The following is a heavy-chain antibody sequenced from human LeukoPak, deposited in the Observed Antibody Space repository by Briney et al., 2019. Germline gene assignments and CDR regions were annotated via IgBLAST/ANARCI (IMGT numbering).Heavy chain of an antibody. J-gene: IGHJ4*02. V-gene: IGHV4-39*01. CDR1: GGSISSSSYY. D-gene: IGHD1-14*01. CDR2: IYYSGST. CDR3: ARIRPDPAAMDFDY. Sequence: PSETLSLTCTVSGGSISSSSYYWGWIRQPPGEGLEWIGSIYYSGSTYYNPSLKSRVTISVDTSKNQFSLKLSSVTAADTAVYYCARIRPDPAAMDFDYWGQGTLVTVSS.